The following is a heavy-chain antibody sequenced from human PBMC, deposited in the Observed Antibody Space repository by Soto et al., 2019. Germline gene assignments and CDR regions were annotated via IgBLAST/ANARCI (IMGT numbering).Heavy chain of an antibody. CDR3: ARDVGGYCSSTSCYAGWYYYYGMDV. CDR1: GFTFSSYA. Sequence: GGSLRLSCAASGFTFSSYAMHWVRQAPGKGLEWVAVISYDGSNKYYADSVKGRFTISRDNSKNTLYLQMNSLRAEDTAVYYCARDVGGYCSSTSCYAGWYYYYGMDVWGQGTTVTVSS. J-gene: IGHJ6*02. V-gene: IGHV3-30-3*01. CDR2: ISYDGSNK. D-gene: IGHD2-2*03.